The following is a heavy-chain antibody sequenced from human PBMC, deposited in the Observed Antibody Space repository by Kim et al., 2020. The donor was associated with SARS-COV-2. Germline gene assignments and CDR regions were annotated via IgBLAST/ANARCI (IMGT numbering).Heavy chain of an antibody. J-gene: IGHJ4*02. D-gene: IGHD3-3*01. CDR3: AGELELTY. V-gene: IGHV4-4*07. CDR2: TSGNP. Sequence: TSGNPKYSPSLKSRVSMSIDTSKKQFSLNLSSVTAADTAVYYCAGELELTYWGQGTLVTVPS.